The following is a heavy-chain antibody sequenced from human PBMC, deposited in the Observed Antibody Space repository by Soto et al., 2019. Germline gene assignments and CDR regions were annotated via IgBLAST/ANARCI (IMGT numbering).Heavy chain of an antibody. Sequence: EVQLVESGGGLVQPAGSLRLSCVASGFICNSYSMNWVRQAPGKGLEWISYINSGSTSVFYADSVKGRFTISRDNAKNSLYLQMNSLRAEDKAVYYCGSSASPDAYWGQGTMVTVSS. J-gene: IGHJ4*02. CDR1: GFICNSYS. D-gene: IGHD3-22*01. V-gene: IGHV3-48*01. CDR2: INSGSTSV. CDR3: GSSASPDAY.